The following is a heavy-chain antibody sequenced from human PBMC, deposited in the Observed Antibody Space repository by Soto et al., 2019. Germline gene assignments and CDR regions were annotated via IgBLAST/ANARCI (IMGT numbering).Heavy chain of an antibody. CDR3: AKADTSAGYYDTSGYHQIDY. J-gene: IGHJ4*02. CDR1: GFTFSSYA. Sequence: GGSLRLSYAASGFTFSSYAMSWVRQAPGKGLEWVSVISGSGGSAYYADSVKGRFTISRDNSKNTLYLQVNSLRAEDTAVYYCAKADTSAGYYDTSGYHQIDYWGQGTLVTVSS. CDR2: ISGSGGSA. V-gene: IGHV3-23*01. D-gene: IGHD3-22*01.